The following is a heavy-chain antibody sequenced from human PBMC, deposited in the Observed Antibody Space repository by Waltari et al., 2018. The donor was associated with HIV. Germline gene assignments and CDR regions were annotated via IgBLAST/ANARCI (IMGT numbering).Heavy chain of an antibody. J-gene: IGHJ5*02. CDR1: GYTFTTYA. CDR2: TNTKTGNP. V-gene: IGHV7-4-1*02. Sequence: QVQLVQSGSELKKPGASVKVSCKASGYTFTTYAINWVRQAPGHGLEWMGWTNTKTGNPTDAQGFTGRLVFSLDTSVSTAYLQISSLKAEDTAGYYCARGWSTSSFGPWGQGTLVTVSS. CDR3: ARGWSTSSFGP. D-gene: IGHD2-2*01.